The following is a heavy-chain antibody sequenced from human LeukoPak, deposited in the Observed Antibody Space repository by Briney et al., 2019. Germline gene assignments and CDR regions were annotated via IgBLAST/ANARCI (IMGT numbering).Heavy chain of an antibody. CDR1: GGSFSGYF. Sequence: SETLSLTCAVYGGSFSGYFWSWIRHPPGKGLEWIGEINHSGSTNYNAPLKSRVTISVDTSKNQFSLKLSSVTAADTAVYYCASYGGNSEGRYYYGMDVWGQGTTVTVSS. CDR3: ASYGGNSEGRYYYGMDV. V-gene: IGHV4-34*01. D-gene: IGHD4-23*01. CDR2: INHSGST. J-gene: IGHJ6*02.